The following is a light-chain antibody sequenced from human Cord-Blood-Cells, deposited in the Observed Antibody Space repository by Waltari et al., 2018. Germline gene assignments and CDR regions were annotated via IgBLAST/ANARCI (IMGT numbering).Light chain of an antibody. J-gene: IGLJ3*02. CDR3: SSYTSSNTLV. CDR1: SRDVGGYNF. CDR2: DVS. Sequence: QSALTQPASVSGSPGQSITISCTGTSRDVGGYNFVSWYQQHPGKAPKLMIYDVSNRPSGVSTRFSGSKSGNTASLTISVLQAEDEADYYCSSYTSSNTLVFGGGTKLTVL. V-gene: IGLV2-14*03.